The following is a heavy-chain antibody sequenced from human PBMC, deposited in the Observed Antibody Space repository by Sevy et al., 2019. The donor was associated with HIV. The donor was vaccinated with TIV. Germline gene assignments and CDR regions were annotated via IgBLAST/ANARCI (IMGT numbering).Heavy chain of an antibody. D-gene: IGHD6-19*01. J-gene: IGHJ4*02. CDR1: RFTFSSYW. Sequence: GGSLRLSCAASRFTFSSYWMSWVRQAPGKGLEWVANIMQDGSEKYYVDSVKGRFTISRDNAKNSLYLQMNSLRAEDTAVYYCARGTVAGFPTYYFDYWGQGTLVTVSS. CDR2: IMQDGSEK. CDR3: ARGTVAGFPTYYFDY. V-gene: IGHV3-7*01.